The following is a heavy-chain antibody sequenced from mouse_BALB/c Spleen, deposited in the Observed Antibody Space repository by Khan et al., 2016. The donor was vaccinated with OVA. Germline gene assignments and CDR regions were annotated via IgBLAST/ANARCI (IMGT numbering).Heavy chain of an antibody. J-gene: IGHJ3*01. V-gene: IGHV5-4*02. CDR1: GFTFSDYY. CDR3: ARGYCGDPIAY. Sequence: EVELVESGGGLVKPGGSLKLSCAASGFTFSDYYMYWIRQTPEQRLEWVATISDGGSYTNYPDSVKGRFTISRDESTNTLYLQLSSLKSENTAMYYCARGYCGDPIAYWGQGTLVTVSA. CDR2: ISDGGSYT. D-gene: IGHD2-13*01.